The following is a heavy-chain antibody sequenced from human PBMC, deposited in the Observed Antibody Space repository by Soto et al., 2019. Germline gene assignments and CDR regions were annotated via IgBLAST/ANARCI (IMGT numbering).Heavy chain of an antibody. CDR2: INPNSGGT. CDR1: GYTFTGYY. D-gene: IGHD2-2*01. V-gene: IGHV1-2*04. Sequence: ASVKVSCKASGYTFTGYYMHWVRQAPGQGLEWMGWINPNSGGTNYAQKFQGWVTMTRDTSISTAYMELSRLRSDDTAVYYCARALIGYCSSTSCSDFDYWGQGTLVTVSS. CDR3: ARALIGYCSSTSCSDFDY. J-gene: IGHJ4*02.